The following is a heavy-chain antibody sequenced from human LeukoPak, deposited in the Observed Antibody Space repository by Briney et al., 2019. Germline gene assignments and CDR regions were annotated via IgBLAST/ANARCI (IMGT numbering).Heavy chain of an antibody. CDR3: ARGLGSSSWLALGY. J-gene: IGHJ4*02. D-gene: IGHD6-13*01. Sequence: ASVKVSCKASGYTFTGYYMHWVRQAPGQGPEWMGWINPNSGGTNYAQKFQGRVTMTRDTSISTACMELSRLRSDDTAVYYCARGLGSSSWLALGYWGQGTLVTVSS. V-gene: IGHV1-2*02. CDR1: GYTFTGYY. CDR2: INPNSGGT.